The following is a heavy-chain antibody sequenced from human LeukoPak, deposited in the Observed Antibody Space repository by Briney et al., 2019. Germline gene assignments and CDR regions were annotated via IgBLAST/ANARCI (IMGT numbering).Heavy chain of an antibody. Sequence: GASVKVSCKASGYTFTTYEIIWVRQAPGQGLEWMGWINTRNGSANYAHQLQGRVTMTTDTSTSTSYMELASLRFDDTAIYYCARNHLGLGLWGQGTLVTVSS. CDR2: INTRNGSA. CDR3: ARNHLGLGL. CDR1: GYTFTTYE. D-gene: IGHD3-16*01. J-gene: IGHJ4*02. V-gene: IGHV1-18*01.